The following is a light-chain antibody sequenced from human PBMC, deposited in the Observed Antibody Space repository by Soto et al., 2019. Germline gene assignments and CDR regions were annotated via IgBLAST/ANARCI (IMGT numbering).Light chain of an antibody. CDR2: GNS. V-gene: IGLV1-40*01. CDR3: QSYDSSLSAL. J-gene: IGLJ3*02. Sequence: QSVLTQPPSVSGPPGKRATISCPGSSPNIGAGYDVHWYQQLPGTAPKLLIYGNSNRPSGVPDRFSGSKSGTSASLAITGLQAEDEADYYCQSYDSSLSALFGGGTKVTVL. CDR1: SPNIGAGYD.